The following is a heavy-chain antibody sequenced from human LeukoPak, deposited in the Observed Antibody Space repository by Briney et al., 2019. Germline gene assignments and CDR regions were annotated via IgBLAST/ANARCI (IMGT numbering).Heavy chain of an antibody. CDR2: ILPIFGAA. D-gene: IGHD3-22*01. CDR1: GCTFSSYS. Sequence: ASVTLSCTASGCTFSSYSINLLRQAPGQGLGWMGGILPIFGAANFAQKFQGRVTITADESTSTAYMELSSLRSEDTAVYYCARGGYYYDSGEPIGTFAFDFWGQGTMVTVSS. V-gene: IGHV1-69*13. CDR3: ARGGYYYDSGEPIGTFAFDF. J-gene: IGHJ3*01.